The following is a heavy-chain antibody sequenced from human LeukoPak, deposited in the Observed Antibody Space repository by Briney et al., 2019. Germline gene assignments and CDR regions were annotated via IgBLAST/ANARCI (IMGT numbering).Heavy chain of an antibody. Sequence: GGSLRLSCAASGFTFSSYSMNWVRQAPGKGLERVGRFKSRTDGGTTDYAAPVKGRFTISRDDSKNTLYLQMNSLKTEDTAVYYCTTGASGSYYVFEFWGQGTLVTVSS. CDR2: FKSRTDGGTT. CDR3: TTGASGSYYVFEF. J-gene: IGHJ4*02. D-gene: IGHD1-26*01. V-gene: IGHV3-15*01. CDR1: GFTFSSYS.